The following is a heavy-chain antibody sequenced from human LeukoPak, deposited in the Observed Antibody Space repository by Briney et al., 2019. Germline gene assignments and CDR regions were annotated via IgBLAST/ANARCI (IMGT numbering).Heavy chain of an antibody. CDR3: ARPTAYDFWSGSLDY. CDR1: GFTFSSYW. J-gene: IGHJ4*02. CDR2: INSDGSST. D-gene: IGHD3-3*01. V-gene: IGHV3-74*01. Sequence: SGGSLRLSCAASGFTFSSYWMHWVRQVPGKGLVWVSRINSDGSSTSYAGSVKGRFTISRDNAKNTLYLQMNSLRAEDTAVYYCARPTAYDFWSGSLDYWGQGTLVTVSS.